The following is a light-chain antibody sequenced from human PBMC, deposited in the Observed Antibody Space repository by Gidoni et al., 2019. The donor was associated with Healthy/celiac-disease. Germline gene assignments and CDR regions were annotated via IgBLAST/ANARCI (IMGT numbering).Light chain of an antibody. J-gene: IGLJ2*01. CDR3: SSYTSSSTLVV. Sequence: SALTQPASVFWPPGQSITNSCTGTISDFVGYNYVPWYQPHPGKAPTLMIYDVSNRPSGVSNRFSGSKSGNTASLTISGLQAEDEADYYCSSYTSSSTLVVFGGGTKLTVL. CDR2: DVS. V-gene: IGLV2-14*03. CDR1: ISDFVGYNY.